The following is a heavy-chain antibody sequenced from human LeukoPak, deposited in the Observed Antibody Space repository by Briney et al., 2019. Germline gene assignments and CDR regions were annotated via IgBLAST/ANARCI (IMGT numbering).Heavy chain of an antibody. CDR1: GFTFSDY. V-gene: IGHV3-11*04. CDR2: ISSSGSTI. Sequence: GGSLRLSCEASGFTFSDYMSWIRQAPGGGPEWVSYISSSGSTIYYADSVKGRFTISRDNAKKSLTLQMNSLRAEDTAVYYCARVHYYMDVWGKGTTVTVSS. J-gene: IGHJ6*03. CDR3: ARVHYYMDV. D-gene: IGHD3-10*01.